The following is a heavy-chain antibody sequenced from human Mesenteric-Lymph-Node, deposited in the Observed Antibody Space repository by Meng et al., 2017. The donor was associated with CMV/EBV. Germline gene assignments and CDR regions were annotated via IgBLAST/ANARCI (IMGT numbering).Heavy chain of an antibody. CDR3: ARDRSTIFGVVIIESNNWFDP. CDR2: INPNSGGT. V-gene: IGHV1-2*02. Sequence: ASVKVSCKASGYTLTDYYMHWVRQAPGQGLEWMGWINPNSGGTNYAQKFQGRVTMTRDTSISTAYMELSRLRSDDTAVYYCARDRSTIFGVVIIESNNWFDPWGQGTLVTVSS. D-gene: IGHD3-3*01. CDR1: GYTLTDYY. J-gene: IGHJ5*02.